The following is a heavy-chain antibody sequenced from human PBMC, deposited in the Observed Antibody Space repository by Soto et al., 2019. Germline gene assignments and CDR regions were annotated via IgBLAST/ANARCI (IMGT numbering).Heavy chain of an antibody. CDR1: GGSISSYY. Sequence: SETLSLTCTVSGGSISSYYWSWIRQPPGKGLEWIGYIYYSGSTNYNPSLKSRVTISVDTSKNQFSLKLSSVTAADTAVYYCARGPGTMVRGVISPFWGLESATVYYFDYWGQGTLVTVSS. J-gene: IGHJ4*02. V-gene: IGHV4-59*01. CDR3: ARGPGTMVRGVISPFWGLESATVYYFDY. D-gene: IGHD3-10*01. CDR2: IYYSGST.